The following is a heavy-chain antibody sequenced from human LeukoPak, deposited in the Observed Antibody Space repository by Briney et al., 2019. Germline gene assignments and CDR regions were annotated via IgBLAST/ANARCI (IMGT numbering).Heavy chain of an antibody. CDR1: GFTFSSDW. CDR3: ARGQRRHTDMAPSFDY. V-gene: IGHV3-30*03. CDR2: ISYDGSNK. Sequence: GGSLRLSCAASGFTFSSDWMIWVRQAPGKGLEWVTVISYDGSNKYYADSMKGRFTISRDNSKNTLYLQMNSLRPEDTAVYYCARGQRRHTDMAPSFDYWGQGTLVTVSS. J-gene: IGHJ4*02. D-gene: IGHD5-18*01.